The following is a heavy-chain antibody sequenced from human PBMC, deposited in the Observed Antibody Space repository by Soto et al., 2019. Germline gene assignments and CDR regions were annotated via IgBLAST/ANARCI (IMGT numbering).Heavy chain of an antibody. V-gene: IGHV1-18*04. CDR1: GYTFTSYG. J-gene: IGHJ4*02. CDR2: ISAYNGNT. CDR3: ARVVRDSSGWYGWNYFDY. Sequence: VASVKVSCKASGYTFTSYGISWVRQAPGQGLEWMGWISAYNGNTNYAQKLQGRVTMTTDTSTSTAYMELRSLRSDDTAVYYCARVVRDSSGWYGWNYFDYWGQGTLVTVSS. D-gene: IGHD6-19*01.